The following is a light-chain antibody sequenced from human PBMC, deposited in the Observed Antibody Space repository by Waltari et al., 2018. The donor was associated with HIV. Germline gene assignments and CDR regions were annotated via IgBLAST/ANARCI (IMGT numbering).Light chain of an antibody. CDR2: GAS. CDR3: QQYNNWPPT. J-gene: IGKJ1*01. V-gene: IGKV3-15*01. Sequence: IVMTQSPATLSVSPGERAILSCRAGQHVTSNLAWYQQKPGQAPRLLIYGASTRATGIPARFSGGGSGTEFTLTIRSLQSEDFAVYYCQQYNNWPPTFGQGTKVEIK. CDR1: QHVTSN.